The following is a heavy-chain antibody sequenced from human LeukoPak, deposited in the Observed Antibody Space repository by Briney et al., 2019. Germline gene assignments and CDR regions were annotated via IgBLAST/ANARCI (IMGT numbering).Heavy chain of an antibody. CDR1: GFTFRGYG. CDR2: IETDGSAT. J-gene: IGHJ4*02. V-gene: IGHV3-74*01. D-gene: IGHD6-25*01. CDR3: ARGGGYRLDY. Sequence: GGSLRLSCAASGFTFRGYGMHWVRQTPGKGLEWVSAIETDGSATTYADSVEGRFSISRDNAKNILHLQMNSLRVEDTAVYFCARGGGYRLDYWGQGTLVTVSS.